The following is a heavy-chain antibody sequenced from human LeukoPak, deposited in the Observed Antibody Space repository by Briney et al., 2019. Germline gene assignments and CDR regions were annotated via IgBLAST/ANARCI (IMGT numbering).Heavy chain of an antibody. V-gene: IGHV3-74*01. Sequence: GGSLRLSCAASGFTFSNYWMHWVRQAPGKGLVWVSRIDGGGSSISYADSVKGRFTISRDNAKNTLYLQMTSLRAEDTAVYYCARTIVGAAFDYWGQGTLVTVSS. J-gene: IGHJ4*02. CDR3: ARTIVGAAFDY. D-gene: IGHD1-26*01. CDR2: IDGGGSSI. CDR1: GFTFSNYW.